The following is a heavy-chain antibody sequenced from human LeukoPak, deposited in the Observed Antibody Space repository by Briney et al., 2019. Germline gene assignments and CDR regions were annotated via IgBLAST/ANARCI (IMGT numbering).Heavy chain of an antibody. J-gene: IGHJ3*02. V-gene: IGHV3-74*01. CDR1: GFTFSNYW. D-gene: IGHD1-26*01. Sequence: GGSLRLSCAASGFTFSNYWMHWVRQAPGKGLVWVSRIYNDGSSTSYADSVRGRFTISRDNAKSTLYLQMNSLRAEDTAVYYCARVRGGSGRSYAADAFDIWGQGTMVTVSS. CDR3: ARVRGGSGRSYAADAFDI. CDR2: IYNDGSST.